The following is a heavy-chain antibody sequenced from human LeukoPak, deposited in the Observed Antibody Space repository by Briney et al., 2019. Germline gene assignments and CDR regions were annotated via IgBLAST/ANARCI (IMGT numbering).Heavy chain of an antibody. V-gene: IGHV3-11*04. CDR3: ARDGVVHNYYYDSSGYRFWFDP. J-gene: IGHJ5*02. CDR1: GFTFSDYY. Sequence: PGGSLRLSCAASGFTFSDYYMSWIRQAPGKGLEWVSYISSSGSTIYYADSVKGRFTISRDNAKNSLYLQMNSLRAEDTAVYYCARDGVVHNYYYDSSGYRFWFDPRGQGTLVTVSS. D-gene: IGHD3-22*01. CDR2: ISSSGSTI.